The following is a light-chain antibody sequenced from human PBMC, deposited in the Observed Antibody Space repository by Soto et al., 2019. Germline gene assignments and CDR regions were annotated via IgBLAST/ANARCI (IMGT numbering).Light chain of an antibody. CDR3: QPTYTSPGT. V-gene: IGKV1-39*01. J-gene: IGKJ1*01. Sequence: DIQMTQSPSSLSASVGDRITINCRASQSVSKYLNWYQHKLGKAPELLIYAASSLYSGVPSRFSGSGSGTYFTLTLSNLQPEDSASYYCQPTYTSPGTFGQGTKVEIK. CDR2: AAS. CDR1: QSVSKY.